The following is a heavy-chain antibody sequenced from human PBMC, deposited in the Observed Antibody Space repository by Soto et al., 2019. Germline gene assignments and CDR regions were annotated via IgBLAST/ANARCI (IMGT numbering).Heavy chain of an antibody. Sequence: SVKVSCKASGGSFNTYAISWVRQAPGQGLEWMGGIIPVFGRVSYAQNFQGRLTITADDSTSTAYMELRSLRSDDTAIYYCADLSLGYCTSSTCAPDYWGQGTLVTVSS. V-gene: IGHV1-69*13. J-gene: IGHJ4*02. CDR1: GGSFNTYA. CDR3: ADLSLGYCTSSTCAPDY. CDR2: IIPVFGRV. D-gene: IGHD2-8*01.